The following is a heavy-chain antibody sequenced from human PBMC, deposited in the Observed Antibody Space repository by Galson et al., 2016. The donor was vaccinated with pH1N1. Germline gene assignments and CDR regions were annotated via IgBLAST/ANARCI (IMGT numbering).Heavy chain of an antibody. D-gene: IGHD3-22*01. V-gene: IGHV5-51*01. Sequence: QSGAEVKKSGESLKISCEASGYTFTDYWIGWVRQTPGTGLEWIGIIYPRDSDTRYRPSFQGHVTFSADESISSAYLQWSSLKASDSGSYYCAGEDPSGFYSHWGQGTLVTVSS. J-gene: IGHJ4*02. CDR1: GYTFTDYW. CDR3: AGEDPSGFYSH. CDR2: IYPRDSDT.